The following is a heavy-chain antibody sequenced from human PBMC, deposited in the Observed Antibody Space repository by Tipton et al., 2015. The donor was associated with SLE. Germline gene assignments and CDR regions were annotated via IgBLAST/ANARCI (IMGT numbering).Heavy chain of an antibody. CDR3: AREDYGEI. J-gene: IGHJ3*02. Sequence: TLSLTCTVSGGSISSGSYYWSWIRQPAGKGLEWIGRIYTSGSTNYNPSLKSRVTISVDTSKNQFSLKLSSVTAADTAVYYCAREDYGEIWGQGTMVTVSS. CDR2: IYTSGST. V-gene: IGHV4-61*02. D-gene: IGHD4/OR15-4a*01. CDR1: GGSISSGSYY.